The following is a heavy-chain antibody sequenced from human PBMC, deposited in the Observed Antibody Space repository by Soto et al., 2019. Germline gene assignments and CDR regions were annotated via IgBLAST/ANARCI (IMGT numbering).Heavy chain of an antibody. Sequence: SETLSLTCTVSGGSISSYYWSWIRQPAGKGLEWIGRIYTSGRTNYNPSLKSRVTMSIDTSKNQFPLKLSSVTAADTAVYYCAREDLGYQLLSNNPGRYYYGMDVWGQGTTVTVSS. D-gene: IGHD2-2*01. V-gene: IGHV4-4*07. CDR2: IYTSGRT. CDR1: GGSISSYY. J-gene: IGHJ6*02. CDR3: AREDLGYQLLSNNPGRYYYGMDV.